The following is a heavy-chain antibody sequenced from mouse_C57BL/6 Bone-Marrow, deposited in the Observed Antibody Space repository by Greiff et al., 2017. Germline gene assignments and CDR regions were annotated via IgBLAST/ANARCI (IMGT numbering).Heavy chain of an antibody. J-gene: IGHJ2*01. D-gene: IGHD1-1*01. CDR1: GYTFTDYY. V-gene: IGHV1-26*01. CDR2: INPNNGGT. Sequence: EVQLQQSGPELVKPGASVKISCKASGYTFTDYYMNWVKQSHGKSLEWIGDINPNNGGTSYNQKLKGKATLTVDKSSSTAYMELRSLTSEDSAVEYCARDYCGSSWYFDYWGQGTILTVSS. CDR3: ARDYCGSSWYFDY.